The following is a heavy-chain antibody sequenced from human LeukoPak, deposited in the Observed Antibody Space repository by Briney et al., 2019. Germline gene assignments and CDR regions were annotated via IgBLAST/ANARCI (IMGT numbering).Heavy chain of an antibody. CDR3: ARGGTTQFNWFDP. CDR1: GFTFSSYW. Sequence: GGSLRLSCAASGFTFSSYWIHWVRQAPGKGLVWVSRINSDGSSTSYADSVKGRFTISRDNAKNTLYLQMNSLRAEDTAVYYCARGGTTQFNWFDPWGQGTLVTVSP. V-gene: IGHV3-74*01. D-gene: IGHD3-16*01. CDR2: INSDGSST. J-gene: IGHJ5*02.